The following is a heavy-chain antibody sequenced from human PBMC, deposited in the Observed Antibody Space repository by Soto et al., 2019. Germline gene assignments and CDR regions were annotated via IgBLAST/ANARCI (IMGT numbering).Heavy chain of an antibody. Sequence: VQLSESGGDLVQSGASLRLSCAASGFTFNSYAMTWVRQAPGKGLXWXXXXTSGGFDTYYADSVKGRFTISRDNSKXXXXXXXXXXXXXXXXXXXXXXXXXXXXXXXXXXXXLDVWGQGTTVTVSS. V-gene: IGHV3-23*01. CDR2: XTSGGFDT. J-gene: IGHJ6*02. CDR3: XXXXXXXXXXXXXXXXLDV. CDR1: GFTFNSYA.